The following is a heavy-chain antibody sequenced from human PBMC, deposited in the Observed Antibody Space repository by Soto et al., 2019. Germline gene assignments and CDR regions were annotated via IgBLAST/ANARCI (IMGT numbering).Heavy chain of an antibody. CDR2: IGTAGDT. Sequence: VGSLRLSCAVSGFTFSSYDMHWVSQATGKGLEWVSAIGTAGDTYYPGSVKGRFTISRENAKNSLYLQMNSLRAGDTAVYYCSRGRDFWSGYDYVMDVWGQGTTVTVSS. CDR1: GFTFSSYD. V-gene: IGHV3-13*01. J-gene: IGHJ6*02. CDR3: SRGRDFWSGYDYVMDV. D-gene: IGHD3-3*01.